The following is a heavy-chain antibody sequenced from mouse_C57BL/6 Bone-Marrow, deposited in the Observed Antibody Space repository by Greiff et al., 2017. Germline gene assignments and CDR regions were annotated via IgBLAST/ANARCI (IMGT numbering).Heavy chain of an antibody. CDR1: GYTFTSYW. V-gene: IGHV1-64*01. J-gene: IGHJ4*01. D-gene: IGHD2-3*01. CDR2: IHPNSGST. Sequence: QVQLQQPGAELVKPGASVKLSCKASGYTFTSYWMHWVKQRPGQGLEWIGMIHPNSGSTNYNEKFKSKATLTVDKSSSTAYMQLSSLTSEDSAVYYCARNDGYYYYYAMDYWGQGTSVTGSS. CDR3: ARNDGYYYYYAMDY.